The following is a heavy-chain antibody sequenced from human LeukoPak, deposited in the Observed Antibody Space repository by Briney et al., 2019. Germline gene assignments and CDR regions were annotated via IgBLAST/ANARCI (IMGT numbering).Heavy chain of an antibody. Sequence: PSETLSLTCTVSGGSTSSYYWSWIRQPPGKGLEWIGYIYYSGSTNYNPSLKSRVTISVDTSKNQFSLKLSSVTAADTAVYYCARGGTARGYSGYGVFDYWGQGTLVTVSS. CDR2: IYYSGST. CDR3: ARGGTARGYSGYGVFDY. J-gene: IGHJ4*02. V-gene: IGHV4-59*01. CDR1: GGSTSSYY. D-gene: IGHD5-12*01.